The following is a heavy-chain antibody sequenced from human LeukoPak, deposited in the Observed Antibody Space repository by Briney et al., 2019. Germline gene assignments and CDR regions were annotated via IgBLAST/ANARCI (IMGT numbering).Heavy chain of an antibody. CDR1: GGSISSYY. Sequence: SETLSLTCTVSGGSISSYYWSWTRQPPGKGLEWIGYIYYSGSTNYNPSLKSRVTISVDTSKNQFSLKLSSVTAADTAVYYCARGIAAAGNFDYWGQGTLVTVSS. CDR3: ARGIAAAGNFDY. D-gene: IGHD6-13*01. CDR2: IYYSGST. V-gene: IGHV4-59*01. J-gene: IGHJ4*02.